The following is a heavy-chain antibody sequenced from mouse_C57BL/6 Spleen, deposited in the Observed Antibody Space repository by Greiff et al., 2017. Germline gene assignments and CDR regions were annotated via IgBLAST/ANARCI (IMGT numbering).Heavy chain of an antibody. CDR2: IYPGDGDT. CDR1: GYAFSSSW. Sequence: QVQLQQSGPELVKPGASVKISCKASGYAFSSSWMNWVKQRPGKGLEWIGRIYPGDGDTNYNGKFKGKATLTADKSSSTAYMQLSSLTSEDSAVYFCARSRLSMDYWGQGTSVTVSS. V-gene: IGHV1-82*01. J-gene: IGHJ4*01. CDR3: ARSRLSMDY.